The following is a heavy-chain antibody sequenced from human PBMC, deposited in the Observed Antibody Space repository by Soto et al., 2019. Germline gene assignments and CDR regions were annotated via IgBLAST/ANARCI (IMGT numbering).Heavy chain of an antibody. Sequence: SETLSLTCTVSGGSISSGDYYWSWIRQPPGKGLEWIGYIYYSGSTYYNPSLKNRVTISVETSKNKFSLKLSSVTAADTAVYYCSISSGWDMFDYWGQGTLVTVSS. J-gene: IGHJ4*02. D-gene: IGHD6-19*01. CDR2: IYYSGST. CDR3: SISSGWDMFDY. V-gene: IGHV4-30-4*01. CDR1: GGSISSGDYY.